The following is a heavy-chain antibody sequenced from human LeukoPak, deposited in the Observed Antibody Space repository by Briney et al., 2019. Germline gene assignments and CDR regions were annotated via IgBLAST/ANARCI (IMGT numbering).Heavy chain of an antibody. J-gene: IGHJ3*02. V-gene: IGHV1-8*01. Sequence: ASVKVSCKASGYTFTSYDINWVRQATGQGLEWMGWMNPNSGNTGYAQKFQGRVTMTRNTSINTAYMELSSLRSEDTAVYYCSRPTPNDPHGFDIWGQGTMVAVSS. CDR1: GYTFTSYD. D-gene: IGHD1-1*01. CDR2: MNPNSGNT. CDR3: SRPTPNDPHGFDI.